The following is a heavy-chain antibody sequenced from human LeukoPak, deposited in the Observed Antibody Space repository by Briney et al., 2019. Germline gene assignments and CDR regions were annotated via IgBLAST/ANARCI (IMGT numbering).Heavy chain of an antibody. CDR2: ISVYNGNT. D-gene: IGHD1-26*01. CDR3: VGEAWELLGEVDY. J-gene: IGHJ4*02. V-gene: IGHV1-18*01. CDR1: GYTFTSYG. Sequence: ASVKVSCKASGYTFTSYGISWVRQAPGQGLEWMGWISVYNGNTNYAQNLQGRFTMTTDTSTSTAYMELSSLKSDDTAMYYCVGEAWELLGEVDYWGQGTLVTVSS.